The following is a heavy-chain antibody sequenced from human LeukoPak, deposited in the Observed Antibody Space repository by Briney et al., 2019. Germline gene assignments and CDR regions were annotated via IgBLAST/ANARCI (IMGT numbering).Heavy chain of an antibody. V-gene: IGHV3-48*01. CDR1: GFTFSSYS. CDR3: ARGSYGDYSFYMDV. CDR2: ISSRSTTI. D-gene: IGHD4-17*01. Sequence: GGSLRLSCAASGFTFSSYSMNWVRQAPGKGLEWVSYISSRSTTISHADSVKGRFTISRDNAKNSLYLQMNSLRAEDTAVYYCARGSYGDYSFYMDVWGKGTTVTISS. J-gene: IGHJ6*03.